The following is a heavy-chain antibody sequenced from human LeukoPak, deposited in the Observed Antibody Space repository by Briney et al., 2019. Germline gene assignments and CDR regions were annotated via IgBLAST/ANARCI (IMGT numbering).Heavy chain of an antibody. V-gene: IGHV1-46*01. CDR1: GYTFTSYY. Sequence: ASVKVSCKAPGYTFTSYYMHWVRQAPGQGLEWMGIINPSGGSTSYAQKFQGRVTMTRDTSTSTVYMELSSLRSEDTAVYYCARGGPSYDSSGYYYFDFDYWGQGTLVTVSS. CDR3: ARGGPSYDSSGYYYFDFDY. CDR2: INPSGGST. J-gene: IGHJ4*02. D-gene: IGHD3-22*01.